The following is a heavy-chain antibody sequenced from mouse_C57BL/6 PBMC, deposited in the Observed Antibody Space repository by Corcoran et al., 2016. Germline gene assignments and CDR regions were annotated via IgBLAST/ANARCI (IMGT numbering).Heavy chain of an antibody. Sequence: QIQLVQSGPELKKPGETVKISCKASGYTFTTYGMSWVKQAPGKGLKWMGWINTYSGVPTYADDFKGRFAFSLETSASTAYLQINNLKNEDTATYFCARLNTVVAPSAMDYWGQGTSVTVSS. V-gene: IGHV9-3*01. D-gene: IGHD1-1*01. CDR2: INTYSGVP. J-gene: IGHJ4*01. CDR1: GYTFTTYG. CDR3: ARLNTVVAPSAMDY.